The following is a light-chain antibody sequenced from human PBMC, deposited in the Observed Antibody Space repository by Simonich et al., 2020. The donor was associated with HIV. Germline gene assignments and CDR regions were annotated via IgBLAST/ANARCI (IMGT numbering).Light chain of an antibody. J-gene: IGKJ1*01. Sequence: DIVMTQSTDSLAVSLGERATINCKSSQSVLHSSNTKNYLVWYQQKPGQTPKLLIYWASTRESGVPDRFSGSGSGTDFTLTISSLQAEDVAVYYCQQYYSTPRTFGQGTKVEIK. V-gene: IGKV4-1*01. CDR2: WAS. CDR3: QQYYSTPRT. CDR1: QSVLHSSNTKNY.